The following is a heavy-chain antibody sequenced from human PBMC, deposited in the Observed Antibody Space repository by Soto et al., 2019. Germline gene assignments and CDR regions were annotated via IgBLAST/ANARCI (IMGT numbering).Heavy chain of an antibody. J-gene: IGHJ5*02. D-gene: IGHD6-13*01. V-gene: IGHV4-34*01. Sequence: SYTLSLTCAVYGGSFSGYYWSWIRQPPGKGLEWIGEINHSGSTNYNPSLKSRVTISVDTSKNQFSLKLSSVTAADTAVYYCARGIVRAAAGSRFDPWGQGTLVTASS. CDR1: GGSFSGYY. CDR3: ARGIVRAAAGSRFDP. CDR2: INHSGST.